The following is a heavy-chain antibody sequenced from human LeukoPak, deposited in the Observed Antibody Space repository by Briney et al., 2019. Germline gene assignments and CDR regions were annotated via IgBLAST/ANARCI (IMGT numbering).Heavy chain of an antibody. V-gene: IGHV4-39*07. CDR3: ARWDDSAWAFGN. Sequence: PSETLSLTCSVSGDSITNYNYHWGWIRQPPGKGLEWIGRLYNTGSTDNTDSNPSLQSRVTISADTSMNQIFLRLTSVTAADTAVYYCARWDDSAWAFGNWGPGTLVTVSS. CDR1: GDSITNYNYH. J-gene: IGHJ4*02. CDR2: LYNTGSTDNT. D-gene: IGHD6-19*01.